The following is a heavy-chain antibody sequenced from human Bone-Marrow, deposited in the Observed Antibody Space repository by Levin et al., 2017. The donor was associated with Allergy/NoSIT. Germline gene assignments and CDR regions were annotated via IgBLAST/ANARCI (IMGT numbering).Heavy chain of an antibody. CDR3: ARGGDYHASDH. J-gene: IGHJ4*02. Sequence: ASVKVSCKTSGYSFTRHDIHWVRQVAGQGLDFVGWINPNSGMTAYAQTFQGRVTMTRNTSISTVYMDLTDLRSDDTAVYYCARGGDYHASDHWGQGTLVTVS. V-gene: IGHV1-8*01. D-gene: IGHD3-16*01. CDR2: INPNSGMT. CDR1: GYSFTRHD.